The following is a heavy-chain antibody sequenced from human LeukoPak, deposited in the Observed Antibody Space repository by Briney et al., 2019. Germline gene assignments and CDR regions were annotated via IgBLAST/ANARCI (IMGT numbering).Heavy chain of an antibody. J-gene: IGHJ4*02. CDR2: ISYDGSNQ. Sequence: GGSLRLSCAASRFTFSSYGMHWVRQAPGKGLEGVAIISYDGSNQYYADSVKGRFTISRNNSKNTLYLEMNSLRAEDTAVYYCAKDGPYGDHEIDYWGQGTLVTVSS. D-gene: IGHD4-17*01. CDR1: RFTFSSYG. CDR3: AKDGPYGDHEIDY. V-gene: IGHV3-30*18.